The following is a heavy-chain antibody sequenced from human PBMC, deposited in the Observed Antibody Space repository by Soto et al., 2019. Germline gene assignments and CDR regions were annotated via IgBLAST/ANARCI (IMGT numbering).Heavy chain of an antibody. J-gene: IGHJ5*02. CDR2: ISSSSSYI. CDR3: ARSGIAARPFWFDP. Sequence: EVQLVESGGGLVKPGGSLRLSCAASGFTFSSYSMNWVRQAPGKGLEWVSSISSSSSYIYYADSVKGRFTISRDNAKNSLYLTMNSLRAEDTAVYYCARSGIAARPFWFDPWGQGTLVTVSS. D-gene: IGHD6-6*01. V-gene: IGHV3-21*01. CDR1: GFTFSSYS.